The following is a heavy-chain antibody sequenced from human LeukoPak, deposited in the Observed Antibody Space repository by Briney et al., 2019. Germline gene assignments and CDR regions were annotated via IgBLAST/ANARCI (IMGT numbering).Heavy chain of an antibody. CDR3: ARIVGARPRSIDV. J-gene: IGHJ6*03. V-gene: IGHV4-34*01. Sequence: SETLSLTCAVYGGSFSGYYWSWIRQPPGKGLEWIGEINHSGSTNYNPSLKSRVTVSVDTSKNQFSLKLSSVTAADTAVYYCARIVGARPRSIDVWGKGTTVTVSS. CDR2: INHSGST. D-gene: IGHD1-26*01. CDR1: GGSFSGYY.